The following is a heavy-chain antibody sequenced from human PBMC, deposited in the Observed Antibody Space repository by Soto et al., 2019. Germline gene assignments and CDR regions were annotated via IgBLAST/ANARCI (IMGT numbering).Heavy chain of an antibody. CDR2: IIPIFGTA. J-gene: IGHJ4*02. CDR3: AREVIAAAGTEFDY. Sequence: QVQLVQSGAEVKKPGSSVKVSCKASGGTFSSYAISWVRQAPGQGLEWMGGIIPIFGTANYAQKFQGRVTITADESTSTAYMELSSLRSEDTAVYYCAREVIAAAGTEFDYWGQGTLGTVSS. CDR1: GGTFSSYA. D-gene: IGHD6-13*01. V-gene: IGHV1-69*01.